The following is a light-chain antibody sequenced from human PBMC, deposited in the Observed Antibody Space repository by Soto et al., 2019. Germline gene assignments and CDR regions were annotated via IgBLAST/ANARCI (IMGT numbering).Light chain of an antibody. V-gene: IGKV1-5*03. Sequence: DIQMTQSPSTLSASVGDRVTITCRAGQTISSWLAWYQQKPGRAPKLLIYKASSLESGVPARFSGSGSGTEFTLTISSLQPDDFATYYCQQYNGFPWTFGQGTKVDIK. CDR1: QTISSW. CDR2: KAS. J-gene: IGKJ1*01. CDR3: QQYNGFPWT.